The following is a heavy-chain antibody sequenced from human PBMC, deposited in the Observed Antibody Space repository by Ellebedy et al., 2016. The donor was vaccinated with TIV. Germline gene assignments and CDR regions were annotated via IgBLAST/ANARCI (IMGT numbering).Heavy chain of an antibody. V-gene: IGHV4-39*07. J-gene: IGHJ3*02. CDR1: GGSISSDSNF. CDR2: TYYSGST. Sequence: MPSETLSLTCTVSGGSISSDSNFWGWIRQPPGKGLEWIGSTYYSGSTYYNPSLKSRVTFSLDKSKSQFYLKMTPVTAADTAVYHCARIRYTSGWYAAFDIWGQGTMVIVSS. D-gene: IGHD6-19*01. CDR3: ARIRYTSGWYAAFDI.